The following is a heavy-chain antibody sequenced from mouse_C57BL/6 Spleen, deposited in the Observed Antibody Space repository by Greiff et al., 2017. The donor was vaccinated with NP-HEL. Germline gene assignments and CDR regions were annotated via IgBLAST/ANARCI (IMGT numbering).Heavy chain of an antibody. CDR1: GYTFTSYW. V-gene: IGHV1-64*01. J-gene: IGHJ2*01. Sequence: QVQLQQPGAELVKPGASVKLSCKASGYTFTSYWMHWVKQRPGQGLEWIGMIHPNSGSTNYNEKFKSKATLTVDKSSSTAYMQLSSLTSEDSAVYYCARERDYYGSSSFDYWGQGTTLTVSS. D-gene: IGHD1-1*01. CDR2: IHPNSGST. CDR3: ARERDYYGSSSFDY.